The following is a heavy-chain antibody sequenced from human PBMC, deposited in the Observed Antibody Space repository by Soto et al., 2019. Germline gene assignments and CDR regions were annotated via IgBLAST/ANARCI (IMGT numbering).Heavy chain of an antibody. CDR1: GGSISSSSYY. V-gene: IGHV4-39*01. CDR2: IYYSGST. D-gene: IGHD3-3*01. J-gene: IGHJ6*01. Sequence: PSETLSLTCTVSGGSISSSSYYWGWIRQPPGKGLEWIGSIYYSGSTYYNPSLKSRVTISVDTSKNQFSLKLSSVTAADTAVYYCARLSGFWSGPSTHKYYYYYYGLDGWGQGTTVTVSS. CDR3: ARLSGFWSGPSTHKYYYYYYGLDG.